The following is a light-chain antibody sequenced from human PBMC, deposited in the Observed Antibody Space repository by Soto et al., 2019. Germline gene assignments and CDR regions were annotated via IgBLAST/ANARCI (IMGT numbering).Light chain of an antibody. V-gene: IGKV1-5*03. Sequence: DIQMTQSPSTLSASVGDRVTITCRASRSINKWLAWYQQQPGKVPKLLIYAASTLESGVPSRFSGSGSGTEFPLTISSLQPDDFATYYCQQYNFYWTFGQGTKVEIK. CDR3: QQYNFYWT. CDR1: RSINKW. J-gene: IGKJ1*01. CDR2: AAS.